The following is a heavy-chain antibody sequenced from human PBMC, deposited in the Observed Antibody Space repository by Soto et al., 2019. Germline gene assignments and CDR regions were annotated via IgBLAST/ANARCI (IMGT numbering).Heavy chain of an antibody. V-gene: IGHV4-28*01. CDR3: SRRIKNYSGIDY. J-gene: IGHJ4*02. D-gene: IGHD3-10*01. CDR1: GYSINSNNW. Sequence: PSETLLLTCTVSGYSINSNNWWAWIRQPPGKGLEWIGHIFYDGNTYYNPSFKSRVAMSVDTSKNQFSMKLSSVTGVDTAVYYCSRRIKNYSGIDYWGQGTLVTVSS. CDR2: IFYDGNT.